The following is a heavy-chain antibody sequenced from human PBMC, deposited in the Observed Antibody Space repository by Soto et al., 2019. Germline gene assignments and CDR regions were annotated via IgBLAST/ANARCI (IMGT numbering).Heavy chain of an antibody. Sequence: SETLSLTCSVSDSSMSPYYWTWFRQAPGKGLEWIGHLLYKGTAAYNPALKGRVTISLDTSKKQAFLKLSSVIAEDTAVYYCAREKDIILGGYAFGYWGPGTLVTVSS. CDR3: AREKDIILGGYAFGY. V-gene: IGHV4-59*01. D-gene: IGHD2-15*01. CDR1: DSSMSPYY. J-gene: IGHJ4*02. CDR2: LLYKGTA.